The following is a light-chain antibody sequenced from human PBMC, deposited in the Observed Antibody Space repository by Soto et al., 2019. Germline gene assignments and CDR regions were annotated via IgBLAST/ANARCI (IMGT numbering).Light chain of an antibody. CDR2: EVS. CDR1: KSDIGGYNY. J-gene: IGLJ1*01. CDR3: SSFAIRSTLYV. Sequence: LTQDPSVSGSPGQSITISCAGTKSDIGGYNYVSWYQQHPGKAPKVVIYEVSNRPSGVSNRFSGSKSGNTASLTISGLQAEDESDYFCSSFAIRSTLYVFGTGTKVTVL. V-gene: IGLV2-14*01.